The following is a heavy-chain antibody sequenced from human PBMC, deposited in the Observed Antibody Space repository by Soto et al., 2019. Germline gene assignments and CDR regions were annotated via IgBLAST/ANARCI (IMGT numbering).Heavy chain of an antibody. CDR1: GYSFTDYG. CDR2: MNPKSGDT. Sequence: QVELVQSGAEVKMPGASVKVSCKASGYSFTDYGINWLRQATGQGLEWMGWMNPKSGDTVYAQKFQGRVSMTRATSISTAYMELNSLKSEDTAVYYCARGGDSVVGATVYWGQGTLVTVSS. D-gene: IGHD1-26*01. J-gene: IGHJ4*02. V-gene: IGHV1-8*02. CDR3: ARGGDSVVGATVY.